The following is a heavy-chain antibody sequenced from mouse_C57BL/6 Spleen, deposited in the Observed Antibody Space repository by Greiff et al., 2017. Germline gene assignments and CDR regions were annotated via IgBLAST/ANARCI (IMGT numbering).Heavy chain of an antibody. CDR1: GFSLTSYG. V-gene: IGHV2-2*01. CDR3: ARNPLYDSSYYFDY. J-gene: IGHJ2*01. Sequence: QVQLQQPGPGLVQPSQSLSITCTVSGFSLTSYGVHWVRQSPGKGLEWLGVIWSGGSTDYNAAFISRLSISKDNSKSQVFFKMNSLQADDTAIYYCARNPLYDSSYYFDYWGQGTTLTVSS. D-gene: IGHD1-1*01. CDR2: IWSGGST.